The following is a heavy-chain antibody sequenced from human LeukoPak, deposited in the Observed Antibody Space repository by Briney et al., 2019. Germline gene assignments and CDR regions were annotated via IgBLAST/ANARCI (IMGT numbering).Heavy chain of an antibody. J-gene: IGHJ4*02. CDR1: GGSFSGYY. V-gene: IGHV4-34*01. Sequence: NSSETLSLTCAVYGGSFSGYYWSWIRQPPGKGLEWIGEINHSGSTNYNPSLKSRVTISVDTSKNQFSLKLSSVTAADTAVYYCARGVAAAAHWGQGTLVTVSS. D-gene: IGHD6-13*01. CDR2: INHSGST. CDR3: ARGVAAAAH.